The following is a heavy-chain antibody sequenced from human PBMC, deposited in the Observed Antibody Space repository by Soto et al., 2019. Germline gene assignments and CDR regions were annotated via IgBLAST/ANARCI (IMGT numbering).Heavy chain of an antibody. Sequence: ASVKVSCKASGYTFTSYDINWVRQATGQGLEWMGWMNPNSGNTGYAQKFQGRVTMTRNTSISTAYMELSSLRSEDTAVYYCARGRGGYYNLVYYYYGMDVWAKGPRSLSP. D-gene: IGHD3-9*01. V-gene: IGHV1-8*01. CDR1: GYTFTSYD. CDR3: ARGRGGYYNLVYYYYGMDV. CDR2: MNPNSGNT. J-gene: IGHJ6*02.